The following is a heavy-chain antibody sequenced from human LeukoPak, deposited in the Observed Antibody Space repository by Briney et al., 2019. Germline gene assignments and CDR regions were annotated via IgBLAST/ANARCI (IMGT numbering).Heavy chain of an antibody. CDR2: INHSGST. Sequence: KPSETLSLTCAVYGGSFSGYYWSWIRQPPGKGLEWIGEINHSGSTNYNPSLKSRVTISVDTSKNQFSLKLSSVTAADTAVYYCARDGDSGSYQDAFDIWGQGTMVTVSS. CDR1: GGSFSGYY. D-gene: IGHD1-26*01. CDR3: ARDGDSGSYQDAFDI. V-gene: IGHV4-34*01. J-gene: IGHJ3*02.